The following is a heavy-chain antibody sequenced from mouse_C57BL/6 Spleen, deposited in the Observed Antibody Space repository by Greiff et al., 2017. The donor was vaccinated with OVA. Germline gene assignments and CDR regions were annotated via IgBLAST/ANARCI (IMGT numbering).Heavy chain of an antibody. J-gene: IGHJ4*01. CDR2: IDPENGDT. V-gene: IGHV14-4*01. CDR3: TTIQLRALMDY. Sequence: VQLQQSGAELVRPGASVKLSCTASGFNIKDDYMHWVKQRPEQGLEWIGRIDPENGDTEYASKFQGKATITADTSSNTAYLQHSSRTYEDTAVYNCTTIQLRALMDYWGQGTTLTVSS. CDR1: GFNIKDDY. D-gene: IGHD3-1*01.